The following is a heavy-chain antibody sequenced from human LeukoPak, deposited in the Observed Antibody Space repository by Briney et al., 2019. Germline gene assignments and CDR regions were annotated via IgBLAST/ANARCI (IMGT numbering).Heavy chain of an antibody. D-gene: IGHD5-24*01. V-gene: IGHV3-48*04. Sequence: GGSLRLSCAASGFTFSIYSLNWVRQAPGKGLEWVAYIGRSGDRTTKYADSVKGRFTISRDNAENSLFLQMNSLRAEDTAVYYCARTHNYGYDHWGQGTLVTVSS. CDR1: GFTFSIYS. CDR3: ARTHNYGYDH. CDR2: IGRSGDRTT. J-gene: IGHJ5*02.